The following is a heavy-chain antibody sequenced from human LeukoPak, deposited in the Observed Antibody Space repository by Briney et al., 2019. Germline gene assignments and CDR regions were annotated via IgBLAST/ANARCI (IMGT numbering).Heavy chain of an antibody. J-gene: IGHJ4*02. CDR1: GFTFSSYS. CDR3: AKDGAGGSYSSSWFDY. D-gene: IGHD6-13*01. CDR2: TSGSGGNT. Sequence: GGSLRLSCVASGFTFSSYSMSWVSPAPGRGLEWVPATSGSGGNTYYADFVGGRFTISRDKSKNTLYLQMNSLRADHTDLYFLAKDGAGGSYSSSWFDYWGEGTLVAVSS. V-gene: IGHV3-23*01.